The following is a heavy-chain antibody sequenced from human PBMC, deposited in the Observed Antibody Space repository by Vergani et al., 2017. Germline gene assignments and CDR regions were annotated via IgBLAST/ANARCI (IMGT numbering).Heavy chain of an antibody. D-gene: IGHD1-26*01. CDR2: INPNSGGT. CDR1: GDTFTGYY. V-gene: IGHV1-2*02. CDR3: ARIPGGVGATFILAFDI. Sequence: QVQLVQSGAEVKKPGASVKVFCKASGDTFTGYYMHWVRQAPGQGLEWMGWINPNSGGTNYAQKFQGRVTMTRDTSISTAYMELSRLRSDDTAVYYCARIPGGVGATFILAFDIWGQGTMVTVSS. J-gene: IGHJ3*02.